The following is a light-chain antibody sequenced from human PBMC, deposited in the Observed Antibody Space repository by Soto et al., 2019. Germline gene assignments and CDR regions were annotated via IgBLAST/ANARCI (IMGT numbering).Light chain of an antibody. CDR2: GAS. CDR1: QGISNN. V-gene: IGKV1-27*01. Sequence: DIQMTQSPSSLSASVGDRVTISCRASQGISNNLAWYQQKPGKVPEPLIYGASTWQSGVPSRFSGSGSGTEFALTISSLQPEDFATYYCQNYDSAPRTFGQGTKVEIK. CDR3: QNYDSAPRT. J-gene: IGKJ1*01.